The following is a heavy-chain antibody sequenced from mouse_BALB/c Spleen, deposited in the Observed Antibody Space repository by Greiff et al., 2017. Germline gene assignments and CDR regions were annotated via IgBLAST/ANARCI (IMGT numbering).Heavy chain of an antibody. D-gene: IGHD2-3*01. CDR3: ARSDGPGGMDY. V-gene: IGHV1-80*01. Sequence: QVQLKQSGAELVRPGSSVKISCKASGYAFSSYWMNWVKQRPGQGLEWIGQIYPGDGDTNYNGKFKGKATLTADKSSSTAYMQLSSLTSEDSAVYFCARSDGPGGMDYWGQGTSVTVSS. CDR2: IYPGDGDT. J-gene: IGHJ4*01. CDR1: GYAFSSYW.